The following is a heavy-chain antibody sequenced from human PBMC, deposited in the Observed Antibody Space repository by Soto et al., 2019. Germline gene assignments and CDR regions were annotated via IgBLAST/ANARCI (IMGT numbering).Heavy chain of an antibody. CDR1: GFSLSNYA. CDR3: AKGGITLVRGSFDY. J-gene: IGHJ4*02. D-gene: IGHD3-10*01. CDR2: ISGSGSNT. V-gene: IGHV3-23*01. Sequence: GGSLRLSCAVSGFSLSNYAMSWVRQAPGKGLEWVSAISGSGSNTYYIDSVKGRFTISRDKSKTTLFLQMNNLRAEDAAVYYCAKGGITLVRGSFDYWGQGALVTVSS.